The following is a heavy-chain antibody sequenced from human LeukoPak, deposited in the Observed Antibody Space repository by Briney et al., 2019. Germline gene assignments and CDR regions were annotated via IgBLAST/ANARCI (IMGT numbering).Heavy chain of an antibody. CDR2: INPNSGGK. Sequence: MRWINPNSGGKNYAQKFQGRVTMTRDTSISTAYMELSRLRSDDTAVYYCARTRLSLDAFDIWGQGTMVTVSS. V-gene: IGHV1-2*02. J-gene: IGHJ3*02. D-gene: IGHD1-1*01. CDR3: ARTRLSLDAFDI.